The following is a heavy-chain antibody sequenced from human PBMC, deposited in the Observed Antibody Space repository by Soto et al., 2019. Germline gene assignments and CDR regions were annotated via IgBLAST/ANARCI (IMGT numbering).Heavy chain of an antibody. CDR3: ARRGYGFWSGETYYFAMDV. V-gene: IGHV1-8*01. D-gene: IGHD3-3*01. J-gene: IGHJ6*02. CDR2: MTPKRETP. Sequence: QVHLVQSGAEVKKPGASVKVSCTASGYDFNIYDIHWVRQSTGHGLEWMGWMTPKRETPGYAPKFQGSFTMSSDTSRSAVYMEMSSLGSEDTAVYFCARRGYGFWSGETYYFAMDVWGQGTTVTVSS. CDR1: GYDFNIYD.